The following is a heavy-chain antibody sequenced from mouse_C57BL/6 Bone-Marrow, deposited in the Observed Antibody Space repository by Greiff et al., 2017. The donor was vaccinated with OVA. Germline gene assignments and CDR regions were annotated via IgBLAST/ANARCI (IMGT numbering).Heavy chain of an antibody. V-gene: IGHV1-4*01. D-gene: IGHD2-3*01. Sequence: QVQLKQPGAELARPGASVKMSCKASGYTFTSYTMHWVKQRPGQGLEWIGYINPSSGYTKYNQKFKDKATLTADNSSRTAYMKLSRLTSDDSAVYYCARSENYEGFPYAMDYWGQGTSVTVSS. J-gene: IGHJ4*01. CDR3: ARSENYEGFPYAMDY. CDR1: GYTFTSYT. CDR2: INPSSGYT.